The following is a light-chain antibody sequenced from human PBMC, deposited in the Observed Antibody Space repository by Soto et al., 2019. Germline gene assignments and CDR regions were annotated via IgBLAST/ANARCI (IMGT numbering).Light chain of an antibody. Sequence: EIVMTQSPATLSVSPGERATLSCRASHSISTNVAWYQQRPGQAPRLLFYRASTRAAGVPARFSGSGSGTEFTLTISSLQSDDFAVYYCQHYNNWLMYAFGQGTKLEIK. CDR1: HSISTN. CDR3: QHYNNWLMYA. V-gene: IGKV3-15*01. J-gene: IGKJ2*01. CDR2: RAS.